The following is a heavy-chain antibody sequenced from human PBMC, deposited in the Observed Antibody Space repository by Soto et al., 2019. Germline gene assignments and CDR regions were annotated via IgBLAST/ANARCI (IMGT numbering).Heavy chain of an antibody. J-gene: IGHJ6*02. D-gene: IGHD1-1*01. CDR2: ISGYNGDT. Sequence: QGQLVQSGAEVKKPGASVKVSCKASGYTFTRYGISWVRQAPGQGLEWMGWISGYNGDTNYAQKLQGRVTMTIDTSTSTAYMELRSLTSDDTAVYYCAKNGQLPYYYCGMDVWGQGTTVTVSS. CDR1: GYTFTRYG. CDR3: AKNGQLPYYYCGMDV. V-gene: IGHV1-18*01.